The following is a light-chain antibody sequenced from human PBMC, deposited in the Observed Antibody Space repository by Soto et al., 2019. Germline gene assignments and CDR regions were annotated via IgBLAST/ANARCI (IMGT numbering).Light chain of an antibody. CDR1: QSISSY. J-gene: IGKJ5*01. CDR3: QQSYSAPGIT. V-gene: IGKV1-39*01. Sequence: DIQMTQSPSSLSASVGDRVTITCRASQSISSYLNWYQLKPGKAPKLLIYAASSLQSGVPSRFSGSGSGTDFTLTISSLQPEDFATYYCQQSYSAPGITFGQGTRLEIK. CDR2: AAS.